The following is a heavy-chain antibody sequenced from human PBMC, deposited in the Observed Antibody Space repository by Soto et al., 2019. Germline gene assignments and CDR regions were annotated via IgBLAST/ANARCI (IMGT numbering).Heavy chain of an antibody. J-gene: IGHJ6*02. CDR1: GFTFSSYE. D-gene: IGHD3-10*01. Sequence: EVQLVESGGGLVQPGGSLRLSCAASGFTFSSYEMNWVRQAPGKGLEWVSYISSSGSTIYYADSVKGRFTISRDNAKNSLYLQMNSLRAEDTAVYYCAREWFWGYYYYGMDVWGQGTTVTVSS. CDR2: ISSSGSTI. V-gene: IGHV3-48*03. CDR3: AREWFWGYYYYGMDV.